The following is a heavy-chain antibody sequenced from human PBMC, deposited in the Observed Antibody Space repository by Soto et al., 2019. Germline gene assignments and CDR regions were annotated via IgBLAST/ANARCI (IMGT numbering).Heavy chain of an antibody. Sequence: SETLSLTCTVSGGSISSGGYYWSWIRQHPGKGLECIGYIYYSGSTYYNPSLKSRVTMSVDTSKNQFSLKPSSVTAADTAVYYCARNRAVAGTWYDYWGQGALVTVSS. J-gene: IGHJ4*02. V-gene: IGHV4-31*03. CDR3: ARNRAVAGTWYDY. D-gene: IGHD6-19*01. CDR2: IYYSGST. CDR1: GGSISSGGYY.